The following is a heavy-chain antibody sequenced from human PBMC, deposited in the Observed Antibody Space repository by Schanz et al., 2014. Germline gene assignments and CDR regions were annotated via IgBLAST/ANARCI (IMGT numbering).Heavy chain of an antibody. J-gene: IGHJ4*02. D-gene: IGHD1-20*01. CDR1: GFSFSTYA. CDR2: ISGGGAGT. CDR3: AKAVRDTITTSDY. V-gene: IGHV3-23*04. Sequence: EVQLVESGGGLAQPGGSLRLSCAASGFSFSTYAMNWVRQAPGKGLEWVSAISGGGAGTYYADSVKGRFTISRDNSKNTVYLQMNSLRAGDTAVYYCAKAVRDTITTSDYWGQGTLVTVSS.